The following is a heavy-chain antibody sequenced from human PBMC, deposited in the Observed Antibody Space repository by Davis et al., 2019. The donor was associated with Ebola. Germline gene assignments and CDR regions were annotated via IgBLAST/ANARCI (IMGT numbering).Heavy chain of an antibody. CDR1: GFNFGGVA. D-gene: IGHD6-19*01. CDR2: IYDQTT. J-gene: IGHJ4*02. Sequence: GGSLRLSCAASGFNFGGVAMSWVRQAPGKGLEWVSVIYDQTTAYADSVRGRFIISRDKSNNTLYLDMNSLRVDDTAVYYCATTQWLREFDNWGQGTLVTVSS. CDR3: ATTQWLREFDN. V-gene: IGHV3-53*05.